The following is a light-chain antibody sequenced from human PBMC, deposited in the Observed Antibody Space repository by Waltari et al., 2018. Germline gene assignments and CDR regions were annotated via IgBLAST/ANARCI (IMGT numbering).Light chain of an antibody. J-gene: IGKJ3*01. CDR2: WAS. CDR1: QSLLYRANNKNY. Sequence: VMTQSPDSLAVSLGERATIKCKSGQSLLYRANNKNYLAWYQQKPGQPPKRLIYWASTRDSGVPDRFSGSGSGTDFTLTISSLQAADVAVYYCQQYFDTPSFGPGTKVEIK. V-gene: IGKV4-1*01. CDR3: QQYFDTPS.